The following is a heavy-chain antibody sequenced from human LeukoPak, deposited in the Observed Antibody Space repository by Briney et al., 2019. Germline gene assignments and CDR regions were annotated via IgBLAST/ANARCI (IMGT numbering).Heavy chain of an antibody. Sequence: PGGSLRLSCAASGFTFSSYGMHWVRQAPGKGLGWVAVISYAGSNKYYADSVKGRFTISRDNSKNTLYLQMNRLRAEDTAVYYCAKEATYYDILTGYRNEYYFDYWGQGTLVTVS. D-gene: IGHD3-9*01. CDR2: ISYAGSNK. CDR3: AKEATYYDILTGYRNEYYFDY. V-gene: IGHV3-30*18. CDR1: GFTFSSYG. J-gene: IGHJ4*02.